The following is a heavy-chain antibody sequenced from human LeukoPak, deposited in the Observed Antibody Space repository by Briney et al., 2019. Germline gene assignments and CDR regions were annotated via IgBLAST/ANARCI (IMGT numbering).Heavy chain of an antibody. D-gene: IGHD4-17*01. CDR3: ARDLGLRLYDAFDI. Sequence: PGGSLRLSCAASGFTVSSNYMSWVRPAPGKGLGGVSVIYSGGSTYYADSVKGRFTISRDNSKNTLYLQMNSLRAEDTAVYYCARDLGLRLYDAFDIWGQGTMVTVSS. J-gene: IGHJ3*02. V-gene: IGHV3-53*01. CDR2: IYSGGST. CDR1: GFTVSSNY.